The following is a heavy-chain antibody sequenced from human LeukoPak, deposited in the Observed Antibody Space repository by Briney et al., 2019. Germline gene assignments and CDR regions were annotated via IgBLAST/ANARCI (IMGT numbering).Heavy chain of an antibody. CDR2: IYYSGST. J-gene: IGHJ4*02. V-gene: IGHV4-39*01. D-gene: IGHD6-13*01. Sequence: PSETLSLTCTVSGGSISSGGYYWSWIRQHPGKGLEWIGYIYYSGSTYYNPSLKSRVTISVDTSKNQFSLKLSSVTAADTAVYYCARHSSSWYYFVYWGQGTLVTVSS. CDR3: ARHSSSWYYFVY. CDR1: GGSISSGGYY.